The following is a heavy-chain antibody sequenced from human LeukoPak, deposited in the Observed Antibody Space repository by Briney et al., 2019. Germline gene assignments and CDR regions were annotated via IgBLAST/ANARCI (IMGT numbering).Heavy chain of an antibody. V-gene: IGHV3-23*01. CDR3: AKSGGLSGSGRLAMDV. CDR1: GFTFSTYA. CDR2: ISGSGGST. Sequence: KPGGSLRLFCAASGFTFSTYAMSWVRLAPGKGLEWVSGISGSGGSTYYADSVKGRFTSSRDNSNNTLYVQMNSLRVEDTAVYYCAKSGGLSGSGRLAMDVWGQGTTVTVSS. D-gene: IGHD3-10*01. J-gene: IGHJ6*02.